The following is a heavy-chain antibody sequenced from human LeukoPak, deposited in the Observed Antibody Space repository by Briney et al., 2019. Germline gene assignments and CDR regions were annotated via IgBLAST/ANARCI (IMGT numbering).Heavy chain of an antibody. CDR1: GFTFSSYW. CDR2: ISGDGRNI. J-gene: IGHJ4*02. CDR3: TKDIGGVVVAATLIY. V-gene: IGHV3-74*01. D-gene: IGHD2-15*01. Sequence: GGSLRLSCVASGFTFSSYWMHWVRQDPRKGLVWVSRISGDGRNINYADSVRGRFTISRDNAKNTLYLQMNTLRVEDTAVYYCTKDIGGVVVAATLIYWGQGTLVTVSS.